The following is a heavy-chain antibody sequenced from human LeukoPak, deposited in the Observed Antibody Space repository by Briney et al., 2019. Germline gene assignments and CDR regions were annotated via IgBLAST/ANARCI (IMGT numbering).Heavy chain of an antibody. Sequence: GGSLRLSCAASGFTFSSYSMNWVRQAPGKGREWVSSISSSSSYIYYADSVKGRFTISRDNAKNSLYLQMNSLRAEDTAVYYCARSQSIAAASYWGQGTLVTVSS. V-gene: IGHV3-21*01. J-gene: IGHJ4*02. CDR1: GFTFSSYS. CDR2: ISSSSSYI. CDR3: ARSQSIAAASY. D-gene: IGHD6-13*01.